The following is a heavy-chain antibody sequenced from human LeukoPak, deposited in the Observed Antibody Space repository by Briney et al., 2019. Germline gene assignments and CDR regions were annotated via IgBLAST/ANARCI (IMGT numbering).Heavy chain of an antibody. D-gene: IGHD6-6*01. V-gene: IGHV3-15*01. J-gene: IGHJ4*02. CDR3: TTDNARYSSSYGY. CDR2: IKSKTDGGTT. CDR1: GFTFSDYN. Sequence: GGSLRLSCAASGFTFSDYNLHWVRQAPGKGLEWVGRIKSKTDGGTTDYAAPVKGRFTISRDDSKNTLYLQMNSLKTEDTAVYYCTTDNARYSSSYGYWGQGTLVTVSS.